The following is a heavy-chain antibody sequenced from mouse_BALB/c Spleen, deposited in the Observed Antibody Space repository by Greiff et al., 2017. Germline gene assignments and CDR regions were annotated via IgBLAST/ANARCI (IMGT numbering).Heavy chain of an antibody. CDR3: ARSHITTATWAY. J-gene: IGHJ3*01. CDR1: GYAFTNYL. CDR2: INPGSGGT. V-gene: IGHV1-54*03. Sequence: QVQLKESGAELVRPGTSVKVSCKASGYAFTNYLIEWVKQRPGQGLEWIGVINPGSGGTNYNEKFKGKATLTADKSSSTAYMQLSSLTSDDSAVYFCARSHITTATWAYWGQGTLVTVYA. D-gene: IGHD1-2*01.